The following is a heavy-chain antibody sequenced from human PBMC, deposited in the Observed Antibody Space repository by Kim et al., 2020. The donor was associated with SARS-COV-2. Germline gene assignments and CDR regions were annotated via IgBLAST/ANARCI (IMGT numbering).Heavy chain of an antibody. Sequence: VDSVKGRFTISRDNAKNSLYLQMNSLRAEDTAVYYCARRLLWFGGGYFDYWGQGTLVTVSS. D-gene: IGHD3-10*01. CDR3: ARRLLWFGGGYFDY. V-gene: IGHV3-7*01. J-gene: IGHJ4*02.